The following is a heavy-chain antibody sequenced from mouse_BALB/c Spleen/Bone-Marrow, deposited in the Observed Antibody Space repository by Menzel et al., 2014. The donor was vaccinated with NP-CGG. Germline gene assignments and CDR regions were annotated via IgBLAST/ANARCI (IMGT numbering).Heavy chain of an antibody. Sequence: EVHLVESGGGLVKPGGSLKLSCAASRFTFSNYAMSWVRQTPEKRLEWVATISSGGSYTYYPDSVKGRFTISRDNSQNSLYLQMSSLRSEDTAKYVCASQENWALDYWGQGTTLTVSS. D-gene: IGHD4-1*01. CDR3: ASQENWALDY. J-gene: IGHJ2*01. CDR1: RFTFSNYA. CDR2: ISSGGSYT. V-gene: IGHV5-9-3*01.